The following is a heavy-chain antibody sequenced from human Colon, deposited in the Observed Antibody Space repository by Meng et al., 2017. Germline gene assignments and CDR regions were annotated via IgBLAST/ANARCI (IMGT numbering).Heavy chain of an antibody. J-gene: IGHJ4*02. D-gene: IGHD3-10*01. CDR2: IYHSGST. V-gene: IGHV4-4*02. Sequence: CPDLVKPSGARSPTWAVSGDSSRIRNGWRWVRQPPGRGLEVIGEIYHSGSTNYNPSLKNRLSLTVDKSKNQFSLTLHSVTAADTAVYYCARVIYASGNMAHLDCWGQGTLVTVSS. CDR3: ARVIYASGNMAHLDC. CDR1: GDSSRIRNG.